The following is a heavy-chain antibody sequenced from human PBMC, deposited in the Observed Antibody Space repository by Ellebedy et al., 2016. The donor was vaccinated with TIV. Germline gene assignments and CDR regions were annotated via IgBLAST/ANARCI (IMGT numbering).Heavy chain of an antibody. CDR3: ARGAEHTTSSGGFRWFDP. CDR1: GFMFSDYW. J-gene: IGHJ5*02. Sequence: PGGSLRLSCGGSGFMFSDYWMLWVRKTPGKGLVCVSRINHDGSSTIYADSVKGRFTISRDNANSTLYLQMSSLGVEDTAVYYCARGAEHTTSSGGFRWFDPWGHGNLVTVS. D-gene: IGHD6-6*01. V-gene: IGHV3-74*01. CDR2: INHDGSST.